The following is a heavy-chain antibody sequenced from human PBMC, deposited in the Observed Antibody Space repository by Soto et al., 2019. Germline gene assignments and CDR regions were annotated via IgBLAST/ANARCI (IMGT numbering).Heavy chain of an antibody. CDR1: GYKFTTYW. CDR3: ARHRTSALSDVFDV. Sequence: PGESLKISCKTSGYKFTTYWIGWVRRMPGKGLEWMGIIYPGDSDTRYSPSFQGQVTISADKSINTAYLQWSSLKASDTAMYYCARHRTSALSDVFDVWGQGTMVTVSS. V-gene: IGHV5-51*01. J-gene: IGHJ3*01. CDR2: IYPGDSDT.